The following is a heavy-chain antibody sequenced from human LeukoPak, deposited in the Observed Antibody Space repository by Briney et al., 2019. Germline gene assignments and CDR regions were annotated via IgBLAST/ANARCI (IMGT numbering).Heavy chain of an antibody. V-gene: IGHV3-33*01. D-gene: IGHD6-25*01. CDR2: IRYDGSNK. CDR3: ARGLGSTGYVFYI. Sequence: GGSLRLSCAASGFTFSSYGMHWVRQAPGKGLEWVAVIRYDGSNKYYADSVKGRFTISRDNSKNTLYLQMNSLRAEDTAMYYFARGLGSTGYVFYIWRQGTMVTV. J-gene: IGHJ3*02. CDR1: GFTFSSYG.